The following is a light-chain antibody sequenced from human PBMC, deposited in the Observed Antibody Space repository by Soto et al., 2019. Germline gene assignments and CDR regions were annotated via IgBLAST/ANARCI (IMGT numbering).Light chain of an antibody. CDR3: AAWDVSLNVVV. Sequence: QSALTQPASVSGSPGQSITISCTGTSSDVGGYNYVSWYQQHPGKAPKLMIYEVSNRPSGVPDRFSGSKSGTSASLAISGLQSGDEADYYCAAWDVSLNVVVFGGGTQLTVL. V-gene: IGLV2-14*01. CDR2: EVS. J-gene: IGLJ2*01. CDR1: SSDVGGYNY.